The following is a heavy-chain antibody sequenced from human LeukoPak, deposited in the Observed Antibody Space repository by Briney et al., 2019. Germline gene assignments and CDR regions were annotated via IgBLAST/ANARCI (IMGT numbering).Heavy chain of an antibody. J-gene: IGHJ6*03. D-gene: IGHD1-7*01. Sequence: SETLSLTCTVSGGSISSYYWSWIRQPAGKGLEWIGRIYTSGSTNYNPSLKSRVTMSVDTSKNQFSLELSSVTAADTAVYYCARGTGTTSYYYMDVWGKGTTVTVSS. CDR2: IYTSGST. V-gene: IGHV4-4*07. CDR1: GGSISSYY. CDR3: ARGTGTTSYYYMDV.